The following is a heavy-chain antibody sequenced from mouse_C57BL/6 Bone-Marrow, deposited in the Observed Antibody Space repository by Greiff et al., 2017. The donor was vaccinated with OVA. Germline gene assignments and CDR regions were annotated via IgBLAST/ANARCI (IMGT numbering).Heavy chain of an antibody. D-gene: IGHD1-1*01. V-gene: IGHV1-19*01. CDR1: GYTFTDYY. Sequence: VQLQQSGPVLVKPGASVKMSCKASGYTFTDYYMNWVKQSHGKSLEWIGVINPYNGGTSYNQQFKGKATLTVDKSSSTAYMELNRLTSEDSAVYYCANYYGSSYGYAMDYWGQGTSVTVSS. CDR3: ANYYGSSYGYAMDY. CDR2: INPYNGGT. J-gene: IGHJ4*01.